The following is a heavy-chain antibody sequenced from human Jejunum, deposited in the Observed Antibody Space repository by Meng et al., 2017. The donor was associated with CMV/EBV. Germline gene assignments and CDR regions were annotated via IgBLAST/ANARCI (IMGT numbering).Heavy chain of an antibody. CDR2: ISSSGTTI. CDR1: GFTFRIYE. Sequence: SGFTFRIYEMNWVRQAPGKGLEWVSYISSSGTTIYYADSVKGRFTISRDNAKNSLCLQMNSLRAEDTAVYYCARGVCDSSGYYYPWGQGTLVTVSS. CDR3: ARGVCDSSGYYYP. V-gene: IGHV3-48*03. D-gene: IGHD3-22*01. J-gene: IGHJ5*02.